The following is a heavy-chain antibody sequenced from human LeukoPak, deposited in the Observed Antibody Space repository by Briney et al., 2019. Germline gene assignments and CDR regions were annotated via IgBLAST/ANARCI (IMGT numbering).Heavy chain of an antibody. V-gene: IGHV3-74*01. CDR1: GLTFNTYW. CDR2: IKFDGSLA. J-gene: IGHJ2*01. D-gene: IGHD3-22*01. CDR3: VTGHYDSRMYFDL. Sequence: GGSLRLSCGASGLTFNTYWIRWVRQAPGKGLVWVSQIKFDGSLASYADSVKGRFTISRDNTKNTLYLQMNSLGTEDTAVYYCVTGHYDSRMYFDLWGRGTLVIVSS.